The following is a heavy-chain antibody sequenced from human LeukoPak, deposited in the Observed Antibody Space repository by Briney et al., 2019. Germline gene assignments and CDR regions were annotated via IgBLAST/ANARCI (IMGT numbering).Heavy chain of an antibody. CDR2: IIPMFGSA. Sequence: SVKVSCKASGYIFNKYFMHWVRQAPGQGLEWMGGIIPMFGSANYTQKFQDRVTITADESTSTAYMELSSLRSEDTAVYLCAREVHGYNRKDMLSETNSYYYMDVWGKGTSVTVSS. CDR3: AREVHGYNRKDMLSETNSYYYMDV. D-gene: IGHD1-20*01. V-gene: IGHV1-69*13. J-gene: IGHJ6*03. CDR1: GYIFNKYF.